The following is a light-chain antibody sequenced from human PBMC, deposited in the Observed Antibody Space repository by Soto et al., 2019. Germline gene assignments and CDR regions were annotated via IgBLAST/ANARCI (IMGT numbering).Light chain of an antibody. CDR3: QQLNSYPRT. J-gene: IGKJ1*01. CDR2: AAS. Sequence: DIQLTQSPSFLSASVGDRVTITCRASQGISTYLAWYQQKPGKAPKLLIYAASTLQSGVPSRFSGSGSGTEFTRTISSLQPEDFATYYCQQLNSYPRTFGKGTKVEIK. CDR1: QGISTY. V-gene: IGKV1-9*01.